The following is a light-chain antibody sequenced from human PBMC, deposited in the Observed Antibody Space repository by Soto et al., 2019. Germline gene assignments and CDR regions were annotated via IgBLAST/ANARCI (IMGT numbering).Light chain of an antibody. V-gene: IGKV1-5*03. J-gene: IGKJ1*01. CDR1: QSISSW. CDR3: QQYNSYSPWT. CDR2: KAS. Sequence: DIQMTQSPSTLSASVGDRVTITCRASQSISSWLAWYQQKPGKAPKLLIYKASSLESGVPSRFSGSGSGTEFTLTISSLQPDDFATYYGQQYNSYSPWTFGQGTKGEIK.